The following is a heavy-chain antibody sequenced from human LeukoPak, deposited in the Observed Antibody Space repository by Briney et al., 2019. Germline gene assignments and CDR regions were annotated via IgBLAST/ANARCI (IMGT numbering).Heavy chain of an antibody. D-gene: IGHD2-2*02. J-gene: IGHJ6*02. Sequence: GGSLRLSCAASGFTFSSYAMCWVRQAPGKGLEWVSAISGSGGSTYYADSVKGRFTISRDNSKNTLYLQMNSLRAEDTAVYYCAKDIVVVPAAIHDDYYYGMDVWGQGTTVTVSS. CDR1: GFTFSSYA. CDR2: ISGSGGST. CDR3: AKDIVVVPAAIHDDYYYGMDV. V-gene: IGHV3-23*01.